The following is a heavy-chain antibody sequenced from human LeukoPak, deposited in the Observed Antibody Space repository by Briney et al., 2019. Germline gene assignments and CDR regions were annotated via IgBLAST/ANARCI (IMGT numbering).Heavy chain of an antibody. CDR1: RGSIGSSSYY. CDR3: ARDRRGIMVRGVIISPQGPYYYGMDV. V-gene: IGHV4-61*01. Sequence: SETLSLTCTVSRGSIGSSSYYWSWIRRPPGKGLEWIGYIYYRGSTNYTPSLKSRVIISVDTSKNQFSLKLSSVTAADTAVYYCARDRRGIMVRGVIISPQGPYYYGMDVWGQGTTVTVSS. D-gene: IGHD3-10*01. CDR2: IYYRGST. J-gene: IGHJ6*02.